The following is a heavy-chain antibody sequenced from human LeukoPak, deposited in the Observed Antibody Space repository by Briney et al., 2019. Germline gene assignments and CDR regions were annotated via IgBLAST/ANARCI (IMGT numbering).Heavy chain of an antibody. CDR1: GYSFTSYW. CDR3: AATKPPNPSTSVNNDAFDI. CDR2: IYPGDSDT. Sequence: GESLKISCKGSGYSFTSYWIGWVRQMPGKGLEWMGIIYPGDSDTRYSPSFQGQVTISADKSISTAYLQWSSLKASDTAMYYCAATKPPNPSTSVNNDAFDIWGQGTMVTVSS. J-gene: IGHJ3*02. D-gene: IGHD2/OR15-2a*01. V-gene: IGHV5-51*01.